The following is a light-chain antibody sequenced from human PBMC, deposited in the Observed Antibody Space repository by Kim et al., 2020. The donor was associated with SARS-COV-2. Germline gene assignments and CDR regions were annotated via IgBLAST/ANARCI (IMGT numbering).Light chain of an antibody. CDR3: SSYTDSSTLV. V-gene: IGLV2-18*02. J-gene: IGLJ2*01. CDR1: SSDIGSYNR. CDR2: EVT. Sequence: QSALTQPPSVSGSPGQSVTISCTGTSSDIGSYNRVSWYQQTPGTVPKLLISEVTNRPSGVPERFSGSKSGNTASLTISGVQPEDEADYYCSSYTDSSTLVFGGGTKVTVL.